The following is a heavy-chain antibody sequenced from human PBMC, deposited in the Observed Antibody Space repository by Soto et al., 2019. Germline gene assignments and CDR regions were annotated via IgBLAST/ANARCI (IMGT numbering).Heavy chain of an antibody. Sequence: GGSLRLSCAASGFTFSSYSMNWVRQAPGKGLEWVSSISSSSSYIYYADSVKGRFTISRDNAKNSLYLQMNSLRAEDTAVYYCARGELGSDWSGMDVWGKGTTVTASS. CDR2: ISSSSSYI. CDR1: GFTFSSYS. CDR3: ARGELGSDWSGMDV. D-gene: IGHD1-7*01. V-gene: IGHV3-21*01. J-gene: IGHJ6*03.